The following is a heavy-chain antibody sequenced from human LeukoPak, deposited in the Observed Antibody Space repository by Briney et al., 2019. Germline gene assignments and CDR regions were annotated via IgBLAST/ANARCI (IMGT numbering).Heavy chain of an antibody. D-gene: IGHD6-13*01. Sequence: ASVKVSCKASGYTFTGYYMHWVRQAPGQGLEWMGWINPNSGGTNYAQKFQGRVTMTRDTSISTAYMELSRLRSDDTAVYYCARAAGIAAAGNWFDPWGQGTLVTVSS. CDR3: ARAAGIAAAGNWFDP. V-gene: IGHV1-2*02. J-gene: IGHJ5*02. CDR1: GYTFTGYY. CDR2: INPNSGGT.